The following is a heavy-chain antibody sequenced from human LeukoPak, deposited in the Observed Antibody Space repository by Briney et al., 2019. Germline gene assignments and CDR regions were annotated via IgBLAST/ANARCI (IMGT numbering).Heavy chain of an antibody. CDR3: ARDRFLEWLLFDY. V-gene: IGHV3-48*01. D-gene: IGHD3-3*01. Sequence: AGGSLRLSCAASGFTFSSYSMNWVRQAPGKGLEWVSYISSSSSTIYYADSVKGRFTISRDNAKNSLYLQMNSLRAEDTAVYYCARDRFLEWLLFDYWGQGTLVTVSS. CDR1: GFTFSSYS. J-gene: IGHJ4*02. CDR2: ISSSSSTI.